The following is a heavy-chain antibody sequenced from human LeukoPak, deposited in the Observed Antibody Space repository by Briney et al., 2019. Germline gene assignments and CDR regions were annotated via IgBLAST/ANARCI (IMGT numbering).Heavy chain of an antibody. V-gene: IGHV3-7*03. CDR3: ARQPFDY. CDR2: IKQDGSEK. J-gene: IGHJ4*02. Sequence: GGSLRLSCAASGFTFSSYWMSWVRQAPGKGLERVANIKQDGSEKYFVDSVRGRFTISRDNAKNLVYLQMSSLRGEDTAVYYCARQPFDYWGQGTLVTVSS. CDR1: GFTFSSYW.